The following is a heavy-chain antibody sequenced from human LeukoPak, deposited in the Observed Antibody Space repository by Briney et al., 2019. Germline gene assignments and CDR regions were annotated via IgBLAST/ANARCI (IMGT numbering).Heavy chain of an antibody. D-gene: IGHD2-2*01. CDR3: ARDRPYCSSTSCPIAPY. J-gene: IGHJ4*02. V-gene: IGHV3-21*01. Sequence: GGSLRLFCAASGFAFSSYSMNWVRQAPGKGLEWVSSISFGSIHIYYADSVKGRFTISRDNAKNSLSLQMNSLRAEDTAVYYCARDRPYCSSTSCPIAPYWGQGTLVTVSS. CDR1: GFAFSSYS. CDR2: ISFGSIHI.